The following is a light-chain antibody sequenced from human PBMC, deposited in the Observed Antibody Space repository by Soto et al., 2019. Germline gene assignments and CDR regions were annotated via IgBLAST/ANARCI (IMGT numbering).Light chain of an antibody. CDR1: QSINNC. Sequence: DIQMTQSPSTLSAPVGDRVTITCRASQSINNCLAWYQQKQGKAPKFLIYDASNLESGVPSRFSGSASGTEFTITISSLQPDDFATYYCQQYDNYPLTFGGGTKVDI. V-gene: IGKV1-5*01. J-gene: IGKJ4*01. CDR2: DAS. CDR3: QQYDNYPLT.